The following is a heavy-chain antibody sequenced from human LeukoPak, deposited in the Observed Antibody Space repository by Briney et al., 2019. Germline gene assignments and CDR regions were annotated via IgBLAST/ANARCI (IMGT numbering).Heavy chain of an antibody. CDR1: GFTFSSYW. CDR3: ARGNRAFDI. V-gene: IGHV3-7*04. CDR2: IKQGGSEK. D-gene: IGHD2/OR15-2a*01. J-gene: IGHJ3*02. Sequence: PGGSLRLSCAASGFTFSSYWMSWLREAPGKGLEWVANIKQGGSEKYYVDSVKGRFTISRDNAKNSLYLQMNSLRDEDTAVYYCARGNRAFDIWGQGKMVTVSS.